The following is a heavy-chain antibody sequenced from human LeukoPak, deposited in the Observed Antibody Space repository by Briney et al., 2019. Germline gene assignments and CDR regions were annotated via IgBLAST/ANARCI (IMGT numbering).Heavy chain of an antibody. J-gene: IGHJ4*02. CDR1: GSSINNNF. V-gene: IGHV4-59*08. CDR2: IYSSGSA. Sequence: PSETLPLTCTVSGSSINNNFWTWIRQPPGKGLEWIGYIYSSGSANYNPSIKSRVIISGDTSKNQISLKLTSVTAADTAVYYCARADYGVNSGFWGLFDYWGQGTLVTVSS. D-gene: IGHD4-17*01. CDR3: ARADYGVNSGFWGLFDY.